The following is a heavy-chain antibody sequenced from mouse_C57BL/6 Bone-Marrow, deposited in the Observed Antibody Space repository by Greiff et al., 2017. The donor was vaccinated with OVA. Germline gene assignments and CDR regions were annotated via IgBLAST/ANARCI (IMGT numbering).Heavy chain of an antibody. J-gene: IGHJ3*01. CDR1: GFTFSSSG. CDR3: ASPGGHWFAY. CDR2: ISSGGSYT. Sequence: EVKLVESGGDLVKPGGSLKLSCAASGFTFSSSGMSWVRQTPDKRLEWVATISSGGSYTYSPDSVKGRFNISRDNAKNTLYLQMSSLKSEDTAMYYCASPGGHWFAYWGQGTLVTVSA. V-gene: IGHV5-6*01.